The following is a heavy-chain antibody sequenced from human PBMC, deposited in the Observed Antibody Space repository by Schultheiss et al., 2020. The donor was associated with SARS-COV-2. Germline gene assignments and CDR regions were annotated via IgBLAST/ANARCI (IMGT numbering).Heavy chain of an antibody. CDR1: GFNFSDNY. V-gene: IGHV3-11*01. CDR2: ISSGGSNT. J-gene: IGHJ3*02. CDR3: ARSWGELPNAFDI. D-gene: IGHD3-16*01. Sequence: GGSLRLSCAASGFNFSDNYMSWIRQAPGKGLEWVSYISSGGSNTYYADSVKGRFTISRDNAKNSLYLQMNSLRIEDTAVYFCARSWGELPNAFDIWGQGTMVTVSS.